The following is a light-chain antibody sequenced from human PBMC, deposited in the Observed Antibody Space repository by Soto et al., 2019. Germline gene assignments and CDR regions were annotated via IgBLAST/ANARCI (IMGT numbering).Light chain of an antibody. Sequence: DIQMTQSPSSLSASVGDRVTSTCRASQGINNYLAWYQQKPGKVAKLLIFASSTLQSGVPSRFSGSGSGTDYTLTISSLQPEDVATYYCQKYNSAPYTFGQRTKLEIK. CDR1: QGINNY. V-gene: IGKV1-27*01. CDR2: ASS. J-gene: IGKJ2*01. CDR3: QKYNSAPYT.